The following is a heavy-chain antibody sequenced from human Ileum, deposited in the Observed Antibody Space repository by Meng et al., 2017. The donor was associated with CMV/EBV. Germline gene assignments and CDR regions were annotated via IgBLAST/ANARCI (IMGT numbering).Heavy chain of an antibody. CDR3: ARDPRGGLADY. Sequence: CADSGYTFNTYSMVWVRQAPGEGLEWVSSISSSSSREYYADSVKGRFIISRDNAKGSLYLQMNSLRAEDTSVYYCARDPRGGLADYWGQGTLVTVSS. CDR1: GYTFNTYS. J-gene: IGHJ4*02. V-gene: IGHV3-21*01. CDR2: ISSSSSRE. D-gene: IGHD6-19*01.